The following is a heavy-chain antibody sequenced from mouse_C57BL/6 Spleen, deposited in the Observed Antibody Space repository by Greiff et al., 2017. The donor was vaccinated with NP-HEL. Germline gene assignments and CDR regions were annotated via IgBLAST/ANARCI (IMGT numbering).Heavy chain of an antibody. V-gene: IGHV3-6*01. D-gene: IGHD1-1*01. CDR2: ISYDGSN. Sequence: EVKLMESGPGLVKPSQSLSLTCSVTGYSITSGYYWNWIRQFPGNKLEWMGYISYDGSNNYNPPLKNRISITRDTSKNQFFLKLNSVTTEDTATYYCASRDYYGSSYEYFDVWGTGTTVTVSS. J-gene: IGHJ1*03. CDR3: ASRDYYGSSYEYFDV. CDR1: GYSITSGYY.